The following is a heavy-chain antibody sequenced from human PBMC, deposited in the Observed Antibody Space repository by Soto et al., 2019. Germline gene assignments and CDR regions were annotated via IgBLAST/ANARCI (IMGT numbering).Heavy chain of an antibody. D-gene: IGHD3-16*01. CDR1: GYTFTSYA. J-gene: IGHJ4*02. CDR3: ANALGLYYFDY. Sequence: QVQLVQSGAEVKKPGASVKVSCKASGYTFTSYAMHWVRQAPGQRLEWMGWINAANGNTKYSQKFQGRVTITRDTSASTAYMELSSLRSDDTAVYYCANALGLYYFDYWGQGTLVTVSS. V-gene: IGHV1-3*01. CDR2: INAANGNT.